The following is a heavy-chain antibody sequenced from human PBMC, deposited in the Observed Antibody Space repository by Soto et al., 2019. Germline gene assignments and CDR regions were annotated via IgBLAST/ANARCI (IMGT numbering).Heavy chain of an antibody. Sequence: GGSLRLSCAASGFTFSSYAMSWVRQAPGKGLEYVSAISSNGGSTYYADSVKGRFTISRDNSKNTLYLQMSSLRAEDTAVYYCVKEGYYYDSSGNYYGWFDPWGQRTLVTVSS. CDR2: ISSNGGST. D-gene: IGHD3-22*01. J-gene: IGHJ5*02. CDR3: VKEGYYYDSSGNYYGWFDP. V-gene: IGHV3-64D*06. CDR1: GFTFSSYA.